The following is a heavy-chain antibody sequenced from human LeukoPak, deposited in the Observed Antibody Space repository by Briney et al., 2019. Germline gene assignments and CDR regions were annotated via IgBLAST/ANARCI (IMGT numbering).Heavy chain of an antibody. Sequence: GASVKVSCKASGFTFTSSAVQWVRQARGQRLEWIGWIVVGSGNTNYAQKFQERVTITRDMSTSTAYMELSSLRSEDTAVYYCAAGNYGGSWYAKFDYWGQGTLVTVSS. J-gene: IGHJ4*02. CDR1: GFTFTSSA. V-gene: IGHV1-58*01. D-gene: IGHD6-13*01. CDR2: IVVGSGNT. CDR3: AAGNYGGSWYAKFDY.